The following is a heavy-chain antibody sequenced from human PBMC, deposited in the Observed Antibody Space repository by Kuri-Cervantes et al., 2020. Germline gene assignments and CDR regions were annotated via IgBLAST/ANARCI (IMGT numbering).Heavy chain of an antibody. CDR3: ARGPRWVRSRYNWFDP. CDR1: GYSISSGYY. D-gene: IGHD1-26*01. Sequence: SETLSLTCTVSGYSISSGYYWGWIRQPPGKGLEWIGSIYHSGSTYYNPSLKSRVTISVDTSKNQFSLKLSSVTAADTAVYYCARGPRWVRSRYNWFDPWGQGTLVTVS. J-gene: IGHJ5*02. V-gene: IGHV4-38-2*02. CDR2: IYHSGST.